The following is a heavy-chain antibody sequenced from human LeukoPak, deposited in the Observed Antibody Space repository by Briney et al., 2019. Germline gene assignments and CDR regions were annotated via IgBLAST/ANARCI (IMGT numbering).Heavy chain of an antibody. D-gene: IGHD6-13*01. V-gene: IGHV1-69*05. CDR3: ARDMVAAALDY. CDR1: GGTFSSYA. CDR2: IIPIFGTA. Sequence: SVKVTCKASGGTFSSYAISWVRQAPGQGLEWMGRIIPIFGTANYAQKLQGRVTITTDESTSTAYMELSSLRSEDTAVYYCARDMVAAALDYWGQGTLVTVSS. J-gene: IGHJ4*02.